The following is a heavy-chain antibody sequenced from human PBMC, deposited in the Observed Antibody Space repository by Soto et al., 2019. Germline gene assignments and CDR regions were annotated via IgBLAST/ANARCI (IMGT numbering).Heavy chain of an antibody. Sequence: QVQLVESGGGVVQPERSQRLSCAASEFTFRTYVMHRVRQAPGKGLEWVALISFDGINKYYADSVKGRFTISRDNSKNTMYLQMNSLRPEDTAVYYCAREMIPMIMGGMSAMDVWGQGTTVTVSS. D-gene: IGHD3-22*01. J-gene: IGHJ6*02. CDR1: EFTFRTYV. CDR3: AREMIPMIMGGMSAMDV. CDR2: ISFDGINK. V-gene: IGHV3-30*03.